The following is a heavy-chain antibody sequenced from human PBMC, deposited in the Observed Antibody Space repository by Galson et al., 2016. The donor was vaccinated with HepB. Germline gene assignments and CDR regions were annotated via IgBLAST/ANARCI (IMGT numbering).Heavy chain of an antibody. Sequence: SLRLSCAASGLTFNTYWMSWVRQAPGKGLEWVANINHDGGDKNYVDSVKGRFTISRDNAKNSLYLQMNCLRAEDTAIYYCAKDSYSKADIWGRGTLVTVSS. CDR2: INHDGGDK. CDR3: AKDSYSKADI. J-gene: IGHJ2*01. V-gene: IGHV3-7*03. CDR1: GLTFNTYW. D-gene: IGHD6-13*01.